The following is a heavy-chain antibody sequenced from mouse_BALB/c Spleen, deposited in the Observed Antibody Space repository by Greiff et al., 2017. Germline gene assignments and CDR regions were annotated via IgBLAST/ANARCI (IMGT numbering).Heavy chain of an antibody. CDR3: ATTYYEGY. D-gene: IGHD2-10*01. CDR2: ISYDGSN. Sequence: EVKLMESGPGLVKPSQSLSLTCSVTGYSITSGYYWNWIRQFPGNKLEWMGYISYDGSNNYNPSLKNRISITRDTSKNQFFLKLNSVTTEDTATYYCATTYYEGYWGQGTTLTVSS. CDR1: GYSITSGYY. J-gene: IGHJ2*01. V-gene: IGHV3-6*02.